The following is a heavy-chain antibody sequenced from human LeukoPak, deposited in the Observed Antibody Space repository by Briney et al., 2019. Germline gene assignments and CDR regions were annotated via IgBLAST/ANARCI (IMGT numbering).Heavy chain of an antibody. V-gene: IGHV4-34*01. CDR3: ARRSKYSSSSYYYYYMDV. CDR2: INHSGST. CDR1: GGSFSGYY. Sequence: SETLSLTCAVYGGSFSGYYWSWIRQPPGKGLEWIGEINHSGSTNYNPSLKSRVTISVDTSKNQFSLKLSSVTAADTAVYYCARRSKYSSSSYYYYYMDVWGKGTTVTVSS. J-gene: IGHJ6*03. D-gene: IGHD6-6*01.